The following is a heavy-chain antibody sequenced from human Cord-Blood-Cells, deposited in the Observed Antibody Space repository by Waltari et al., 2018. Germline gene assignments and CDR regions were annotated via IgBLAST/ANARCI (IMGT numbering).Heavy chain of an antibody. CDR1: VVPFCGYV. V-gene: IGHV3-30*18. CDR3: AKRTRSSPIPDY. Sequence: QVRVAESGGGGVQPGRSVRLSGCGCVVPFCGYVMHWFRQAPGKGLEWVAVISHDGSNKYYADSVKGRFTISRDNSKNTLYLQMNSLRAEDTAVYYCAKRTRSSPIPDYWGQGTLVTVSS. CDR2: ISHDGSNK. D-gene: IGHD6-19*01. J-gene: IGHJ4*02.